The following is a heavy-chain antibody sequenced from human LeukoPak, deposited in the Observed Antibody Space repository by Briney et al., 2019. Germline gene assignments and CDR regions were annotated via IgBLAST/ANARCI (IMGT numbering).Heavy chain of an antibody. D-gene: IGHD6-13*01. J-gene: IGHJ4*02. V-gene: IGHV4-59*11. CDR3: ARDNGYSSSWYDY. CDR2: IYYSGST. CDR1: GGSISSHY. Sequence: SETLSLTRTVSGGSISSHYWSWIRQPPGKGLEWIGYIYYSGSTNYNPSLKSRVTISVDTSKNQFSLKLSSVTAADTAVYYCARDNGYSSSWYDYWGQRTLVTVSS.